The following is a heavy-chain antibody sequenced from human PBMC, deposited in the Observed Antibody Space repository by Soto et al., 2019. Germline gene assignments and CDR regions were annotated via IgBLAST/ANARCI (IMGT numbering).Heavy chain of an antibody. V-gene: IGHV1-69*01. J-gene: IGHJ3*02. Sequence: QVQLVQSGPEVKKPGSSVKVSCEASGGTFSNFAVNWVRQAPGQGLEWVGGIIPLFNVAKYAQKFEGRVTIVTDDSTSTAYMDLSSPRSDDTAPYYCAASGRDARVYDYKDTKGVDMWWQGTVVTFPS. CDR1: GGTFSNFA. CDR2: IIPLFNVA. D-gene: IGHD3-16*01. CDR3: AASGRDARVYDYKDTKGVDM.